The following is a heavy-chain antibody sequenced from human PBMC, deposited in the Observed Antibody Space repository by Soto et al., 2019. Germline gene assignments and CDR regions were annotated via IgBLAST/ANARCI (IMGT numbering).Heavy chain of an antibody. J-gene: IGHJ6*02. CDR1: GGSISGYY. Sequence: PSETLSLTCTVSGGSISGYYWSWIRQPPGKRLEWIGYINFSGSTNYNPSLRSRVTMSVDTSKNQFSLKLSSVTAADTAVYYCARVCGGDCHNGMDVWGQGTTVTVS. V-gene: IGHV4-59*12. D-gene: IGHD2-21*02. CDR2: INFSGST. CDR3: ARVCGGDCHNGMDV.